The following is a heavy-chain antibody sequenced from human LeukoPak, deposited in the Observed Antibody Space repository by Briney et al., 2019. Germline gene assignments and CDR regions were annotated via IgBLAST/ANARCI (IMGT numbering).Heavy chain of an antibody. CDR3: ARVGAPGDYYYFDY. Sequence: GGSLRLSCAASGFTFSSYAMHWVRQAPGKGLEWVAVISYDGSNKYYADSVKGRFTISRDNAKNSLYLQMNSLRAEDTAVYYCARVGAPGDYYYFDYWGQGTLVTVSS. V-gene: IGHV3-30-3*01. D-gene: IGHD4-17*01. CDR2: ISYDGSNK. J-gene: IGHJ4*02. CDR1: GFTFSSYA.